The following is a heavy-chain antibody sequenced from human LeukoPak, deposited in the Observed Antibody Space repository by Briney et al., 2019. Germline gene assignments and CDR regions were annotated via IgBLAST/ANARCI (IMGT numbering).Heavy chain of an antibody. CDR3: AKDRYSGYDSAVDY. Sequence: PGRSLRLSCAASGFTFSSYAMHWVRQAPGKGLEWVAVISYDGSNKYYADSVKGRFTISRDNSKNTLYLQMNSLRAEDTAVYYCAKDRYSGYDSAVDYWGQGTLVTVSS. CDR1: GFTFSSYA. CDR2: ISYDGSNK. D-gene: IGHD5-12*01. J-gene: IGHJ4*02. V-gene: IGHV3-30*04.